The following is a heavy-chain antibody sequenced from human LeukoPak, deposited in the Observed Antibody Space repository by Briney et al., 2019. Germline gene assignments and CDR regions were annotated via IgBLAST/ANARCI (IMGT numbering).Heavy chain of an antibody. Sequence: GGSLRLSCAASGFTVSSNYMSWVRQAPGKGLEWVSVIYSGGSTYYADSVKGRFTISRDNSKNMLYLQMNSLRAEDTAVYYCARDEDPVDTAMVTDWGQGTLVTVSS. CDR2: IYSGGST. D-gene: IGHD5-18*01. CDR3: ARDEDPVDTAMVTD. CDR1: GFTVSSNY. J-gene: IGHJ4*02. V-gene: IGHV3-53*01.